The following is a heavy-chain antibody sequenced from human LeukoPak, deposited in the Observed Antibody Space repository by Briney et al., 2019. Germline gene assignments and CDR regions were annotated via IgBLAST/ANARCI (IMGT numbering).Heavy chain of an antibody. V-gene: IGHV4-59*12. Sequence: SETLSLTCTVSGGSISSYYWSWIRQPPGKGLEWIGYIYYSGSTNYNPSLKSRVTISVDTSKNQFSLKLSSVTAADTAVYYCARTLETTVVTTSAFDYWGQGTLVTVSS. D-gene: IGHD4-23*01. CDR3: ARTLETTVVTTSAFDY. J-gene: IGHJ4*02. CDR2: IYYSGST. CDR1: GGSISSYY.